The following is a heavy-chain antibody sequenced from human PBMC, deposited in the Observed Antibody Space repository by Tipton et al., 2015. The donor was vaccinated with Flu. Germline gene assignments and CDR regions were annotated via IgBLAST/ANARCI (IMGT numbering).Heavy chain of an antibody. CDR2: IYSGGST. Sequence: SLRLSCAASGFTVSSNYMSWVRQALGKGLEWVSVIYSGGSTYYADSVKGRFTISRDNSKNTLYLQMNSLRAEDTAVHYCARGVVITYGRDGARGPLLPVSS. CDR1: GFTVSSNY. V-gene: IGHV3-53*01. J-gene: IGHJ4*02. CDR3: ARGVVITYGRD. D-gene: IGHD3-22*01.